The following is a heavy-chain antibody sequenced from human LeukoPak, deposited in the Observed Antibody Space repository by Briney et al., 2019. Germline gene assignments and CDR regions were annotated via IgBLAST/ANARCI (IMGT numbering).Heavy chain of an antibody. D-gene: IGHD5-18*01. Sequence: PSETLSLTCTVSGGSISSSSYYWGWIRQPPGKGLEWIGSIYYSGSTYYNPSLKSRVTISVDTSKNQFSLKLSSVTAADTAVYYCARQNSYGYEDYMDVWGKGTTVTVSS. J-gene: IGHJ6*03. CDR3: ARQNSYGYEDYMDV. CDR2: IYYSGST. CDR1: GGSISSSSYY. V-gene: IGHV4-39*01.